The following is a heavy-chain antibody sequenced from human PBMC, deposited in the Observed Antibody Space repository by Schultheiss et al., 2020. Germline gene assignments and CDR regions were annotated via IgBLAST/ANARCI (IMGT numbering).Heavy chain of an antibody. D-gene: IGHD3-16*01. CDR1: GGSISSYY. CDR3: ARPYYVSAFDI. V-gene: IGHV4-59*12. J-gene: IGHJ3*02. Sequence: SQTLSLTCTVSGGSISSYYWSWIRQPPGKGLEWIGHIYYSGSTNYNPSLKSRVTISVDTSKNQFSLKLSSVTAADTAIYYCARPYYVSAFDIWGQGALVTVSS. CDR2: IYYSGST.